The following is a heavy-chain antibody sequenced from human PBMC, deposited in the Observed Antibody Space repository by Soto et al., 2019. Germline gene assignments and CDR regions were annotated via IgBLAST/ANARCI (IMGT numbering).Heavy chain of an antibody. D-gene: IGHD6-19*01. CDR1: GYTFSDHY. CDR3: VRGGRVAGPTSSEAYHPFDF. J-gene: IGHJ4*02. Sequence: QVQLVQSGAEVKKPGASVEVSCKTSGYTFSDHYTHWVRQAPGQGLEWMGWINPNSGGTGYAEKFQGRVTMTRDTSSSTAYMELNRLNSDDTAVYYCVRGGRVAGPTSSEAYHPFDFWGQGTLVTVSS. V-gene: IGHV1-2*02. CDR2: INPNSGGT.